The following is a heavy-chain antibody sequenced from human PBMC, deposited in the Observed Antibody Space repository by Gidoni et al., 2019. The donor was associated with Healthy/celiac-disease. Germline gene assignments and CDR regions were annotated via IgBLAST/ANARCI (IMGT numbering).Heavy chain of an antibody. V-gene: IGHV1-46*01. D-gene: IGHD4-17*01. CDR1: GYTLTIYY. CDR2: INPSGGST. CDR3: ARAFDYGDYSDAFDI. J-gene: IGHJ3*02. Sequence: QVQLVQPGAEVKKPGASLQVSCKASGYTLTIYYMHWVRQAPGQGLEWMGIINPSGGSTSYAQKFQGRVTMTRDTSTSTVYMELSSLRSEDTAVYYCARAFDYGDYSDAFDIWGQGTMVTVSS.